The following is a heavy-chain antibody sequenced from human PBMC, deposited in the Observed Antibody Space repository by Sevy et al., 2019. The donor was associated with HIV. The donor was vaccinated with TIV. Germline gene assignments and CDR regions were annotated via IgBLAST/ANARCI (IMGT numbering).Heavy chain of an antibody. Sequence: SESLSLTCTVSGDSISSGNHWWSWIRQPAGKGLEWIGRVYSSGRTMYNSSLKSRVTMSVDTSKNQFSRMVSSLIAAVTAIYYCARDGIRRSDYHGMDVWGQGTTVTVSS. CDR2: VYSSGRT. CDR3: ARDGIRRSDYHGMDV. J-gene: IGHJ6*02. CDR1: GDSISSGNHW. D-gene: IGHD4-17*01. V-gene: IGHV4-61*02.